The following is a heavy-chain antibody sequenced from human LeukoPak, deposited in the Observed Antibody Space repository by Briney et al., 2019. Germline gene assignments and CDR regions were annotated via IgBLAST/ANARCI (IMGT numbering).Heavy chain of an antibody. J-gene: IGHJ3*02. V-gene: IGHV1-8*03. CDR2: INPKSGDS. Sequence: ASVKVSCKASGYTFTSNDINWVRQAPGQGPEWMGWINPKSGDSGYAQKFRGRVTITRDTSISTAYMELSSLRSEDTAVYYCARESLSTGDDAFDIWGQGTMVTVSS. CDR1: GYTFTSND. D-gene: IGHD7-27*01. CDR3: ARESLSTGDDAFDI.